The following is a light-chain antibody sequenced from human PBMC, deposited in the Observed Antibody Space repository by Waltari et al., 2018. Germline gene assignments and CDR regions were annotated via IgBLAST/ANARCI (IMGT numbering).Light chain of an antibody. CDR3: SSYAGSNTCL. Sequence: QAALTQPPSVSGSPGQSVTISCNGTSSDIGGYNYVSWYQQHPGKAPQLMIYDVSTRPAGFAYRFSGSKAGNPASLTISGLQAEDEADYYGSSYAGSNTCLFGGGTRLTVL. V-gene: IGLV2-11*02. CDR2: DVS. J-gene: IGLJ2*01. CDR1: SSDIGGYNY.